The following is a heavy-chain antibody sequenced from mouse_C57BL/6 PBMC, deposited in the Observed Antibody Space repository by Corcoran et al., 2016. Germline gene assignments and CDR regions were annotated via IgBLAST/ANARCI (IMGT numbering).Heavy chain of an antibody. V-gene: IGHV9-3*01. J-gene: IGHJ2*01. CDR1: GYTFTTYG. D-gene: IGHD1-1*02. Sequence: QIQLVQSGPELKKPGETVKISCKASGYTFTTYGMSWVKQAPGKGLKWMGWINTYSGVPTYADDFKGRFAFSLETSASTAYLQINNIKNEDTATYFCARRNGPFDFWGQGTTRTVSS. CDR2: INTYSGVP. CDR3: ARRNGPFDF.